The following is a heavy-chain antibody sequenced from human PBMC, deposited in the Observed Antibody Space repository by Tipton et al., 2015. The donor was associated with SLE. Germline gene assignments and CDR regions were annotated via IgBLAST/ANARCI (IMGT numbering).Heavy chain of an antibody. CDR2: INHRGST. CDR1: GGSFSGYY. Sequence: TLSLTCAVYGGSFSGYYWSWIRQPPGKGLEWIGEINHRGSTNYNQSLKSRVTISVDTSKNQFSLKLSSVTAADTAVYYCARITMDRGTHFDYWGQGALVTVSS. J-gene: IGHJ4*02. V-gene: IGHV4-34*01. CDR3: ARITMDRGTHFDY. D-gene: IGHD3-10*01.